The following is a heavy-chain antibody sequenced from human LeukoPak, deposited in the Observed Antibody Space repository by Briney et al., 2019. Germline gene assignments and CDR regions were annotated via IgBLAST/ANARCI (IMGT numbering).Heavy chain of an antibody. CDR1: GYTLTELS. V-gene: IGHV1-24*01. CDR3: ATDPRWGGFDY. J-gene: IGHJ4*02. CDR2: FDPEDGET. Sequence: ASVTVSFKVSGYTLTELSMHWVRQAPGKGREWMGGFDPEDGETIYAQKFQGRVTITEDTSTDTAYMELSSLRSEDTAVYYCATDPRWGGFDYWGQGTLVTVSS. D-gene: IGHD3-16*01.